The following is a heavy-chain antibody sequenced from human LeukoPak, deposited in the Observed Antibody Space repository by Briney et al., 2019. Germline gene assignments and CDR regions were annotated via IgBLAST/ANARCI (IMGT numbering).Heavy chain of an antibody. Sequence: SLKVSCKASGGTFSSYAISWVRQAPGQGLEWMGGIIPIFGTANYAQKFQGRVTITTDESTSTAYMELSSLTSEDTAVYYCARVIGVVTAMIGGYYFDYWGLGTLVTVSS. V-gene: IGHV1-69*05. D-gene: IGHD2-21*02. CDR1: GGTFSSYA. J-gene: IGHJ4*02. CDR3: ARVIGVVTAMIGGYYFDY. CDR2: IIPIFGTA.